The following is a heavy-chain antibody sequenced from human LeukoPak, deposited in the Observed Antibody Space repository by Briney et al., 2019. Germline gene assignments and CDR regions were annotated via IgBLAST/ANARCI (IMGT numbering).Heavy chain of an antibody. CDR3: ARAAGDEAFDI. D-gene: IGHD7-27*01. Sequence: ASVKVSCKASGGTFSSYAISWVRQAPGQGLEWMGRIIPILGIANYAQKFQGRVTITADKSTSTAYMELSSLRSEDTAVYYCARAAGDEAFDIWGQGTMVTVSS. CDR1: GGTFSSYA. CDR2: IIPILGIA. V-gene: IGHV1-69*04. J-gene: IGHJ3*02.